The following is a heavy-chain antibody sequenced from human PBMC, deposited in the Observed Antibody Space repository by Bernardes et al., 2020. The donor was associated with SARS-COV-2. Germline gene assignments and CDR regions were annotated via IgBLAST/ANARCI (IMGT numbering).Heavy chain of an antibody. CDR3: ARHSWQWADYYFDY. CDR1: GGSISSSGYY. D-gene: IGHD6-19*01. CDR2: IYDSGST. V-gene: IGHV4-39*01. Sequence: SETLSLTCTVSGGSISSSGYYWGWIRQPPGKGLEWIGSIYDSGSTYDNPSLKSRVTISVDTSKNHFSLTLNSVTAADTAVYYCARHSWQWADYYFDYWGQGTLVTVSS. J-gene: IGHJ4*02.